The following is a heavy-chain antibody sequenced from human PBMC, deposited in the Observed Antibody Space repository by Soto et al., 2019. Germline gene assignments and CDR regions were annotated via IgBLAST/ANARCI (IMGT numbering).Heavy chain of an antibody. V-gene: IGHV3-53*01. CDR2: IYSGGST. J-gene: IGHJ6*02. CDR1: GFTVSSNY. Sequence: GSLRLSCAASGFTVSSNYMSWVRQAPGKGLEWVSVIYSGGSTYYADSVKGRFTISRDNSKNTLYLQVNSLRAEDTAVYYCARKLVATIPYYYYGMDVWRQGTTATVSS. CDR3: ARKLVATIPYYYYGMDV. D-gene: IGHD5-12*01.